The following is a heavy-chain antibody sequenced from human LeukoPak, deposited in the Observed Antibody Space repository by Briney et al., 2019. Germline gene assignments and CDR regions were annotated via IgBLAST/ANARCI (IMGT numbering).Heavy chain of an antibody. CDR2: ISGSGGST. V-gene: IGHV3-23*01. D-gene: IGHD6-19*01. CDR1: GFTFSSYA. Sequence: GGSLRLSCAASGFTFSSYAMSWVRQAPGKGLEWVSAISGSGGSTYYADSVKGRFTISRDSSKNTLYLQMNSLRAEDTAVYYCAKTPSGWYWYFDLWGRGTLVTVSS. J-gene: IGHJ2*01. CDR3: AKTPSGWYWYFDL.